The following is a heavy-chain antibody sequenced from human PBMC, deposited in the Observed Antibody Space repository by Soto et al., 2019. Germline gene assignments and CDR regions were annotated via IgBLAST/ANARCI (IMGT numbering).Heavy chain of an antibody. J-gene: IGHJ4*02. V-gene: IGHV3-21*06. Sequence: GSLRLSCAATEIGFSSYTMHWVRQAPGKGLEWVPSISSISNFIYYADSVKGRFTISRDNDKSSLYLQMDSLRVEDTAVYYCAREGARSSGCFEYWGQGTLVTVSS. CDR2: ISSISNFI. D-gene: IGHD6-19*01. CDR1: EIGFSSYT. CDR3: AREGARSSGCFEY.